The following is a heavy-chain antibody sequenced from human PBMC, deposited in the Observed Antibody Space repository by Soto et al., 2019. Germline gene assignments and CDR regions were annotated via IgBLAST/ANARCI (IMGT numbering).Heavy chain of an antibody. J-gene: IGHJ6*02. D-gene: IGHD6-13*01. Sequence: PGGSLRLSCAASGFTFSSYWMSWVRQAPGKGLEWVANIKQDGSEKYYVDSVKGRFTISRDNAKNSLYLQMNSLRAEDTAVYYCTGAAAGNLYHYYYGMDVWGPGTTVTVYS. V-gene: IGHV3-7*04. CDR2: IKQDGSEK. CDR3: TGAAAGNLYHYYYGMDV. CDR1: GFTFSSYW.